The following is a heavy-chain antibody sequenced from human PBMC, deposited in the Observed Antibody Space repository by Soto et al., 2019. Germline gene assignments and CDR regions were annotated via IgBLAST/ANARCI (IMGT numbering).Heavy chain of an antibody. J-gene: IGHJ4*02. CDR3: VRDKGPYYYDSSGYYDY. CDR1: GGSISSGGYY. CDR2: IYYSGST. Sequence: QVQLQESGPGLVKPSQTLSLTCTVSGGSISSGGYYWSWIRQHPGKGLEWIGYIYYSGSTYYNPSLKSRVTISVDTSKNQFSLKLSSVTAADTAVYYCVRDKGPYYYDSSGYYDYWGQGTLVTVSS. D-gene: IGHD3-22*01. V-gene: IGHV4-31*03.